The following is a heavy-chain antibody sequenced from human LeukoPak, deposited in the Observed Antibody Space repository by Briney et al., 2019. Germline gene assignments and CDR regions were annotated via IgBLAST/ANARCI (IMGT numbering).Heavy chain of an antibody. CDR1: GGSFSGYY. CDR3: ARGVWTPYEGTTHIDY. Sequence: SETLSLTCAVYGGSFSGYYWSWIRQPPEKGLEWIGEINHSGSTNYNPSLKSRVTISVDTSLNQFSLRLNSVTAADTAVYYCARGVWTPYEGTTHIDYWGQGNLVTVSS. CDR2: INHSGST. D-gene: IGHD1-7*01. J-gene: IGHJ4*02. V-gene: IGHV4-34*01.